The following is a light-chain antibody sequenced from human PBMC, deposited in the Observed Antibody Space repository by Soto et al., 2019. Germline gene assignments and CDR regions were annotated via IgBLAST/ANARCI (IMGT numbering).Light chain of an antibody. J-gene: IGKJ1*01. V-gene: IGKV3-20*01. Sequence: EVVLTQSPGTLSLSPGEKATLSCRASQTLRKNYLAWYQQKPGQAPRLLIYGASSRATGIPDRFSGGGSGPDFTLTISRLEPEDFAVYYCHHYGPSPWTFGQGTKVEIK. CDR3: HHYGPSPWT. CDR1: QTLRKNY. CDR2: GAS.